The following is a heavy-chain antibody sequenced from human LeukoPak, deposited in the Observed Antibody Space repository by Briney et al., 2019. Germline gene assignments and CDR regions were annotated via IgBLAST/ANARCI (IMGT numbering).Heavy chain of an antibody. D-gene: IGHD6-13*01. V-gene: IGHV1-69*13. Sequence: SVKVSCKASGATFTIYAISWVRQAPGQGLEWMGGIIPIFGTANYEQKFQGRVTITADESTSTAYMELSSLRSEDTAVYYCAREGIAAAGGGAQGVYWGQGTLVTVSS. CDR3: AREGIAAAGGGAQGVY. CDR1: GATFTIYA. CDR2: IIPIFGTA. J-gene: IGHJ4*02.